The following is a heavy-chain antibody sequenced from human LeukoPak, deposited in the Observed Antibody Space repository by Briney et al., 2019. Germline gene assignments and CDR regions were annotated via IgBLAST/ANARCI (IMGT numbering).Heavy chain of an antibody. CDR2: IKQDGSEK. V-gene: IGHV3-7*01. J-gene: IGHJ6*03. CDR3: ARYGSGSYKHYYYYYMDV. D-gene: IGHD3-10*01. CDR1: GFTFSSYW. Sequence: GGALRLSCAASGFTFSSYWMSWVRQAPGKGLEWGAHIKQDGSEKYYVDSVKGRFTISRDNAKSSLYLQMNSLRAEDTAVYYCARYGSGSYKHYYYYYMDVWGKGTTVAVSS.